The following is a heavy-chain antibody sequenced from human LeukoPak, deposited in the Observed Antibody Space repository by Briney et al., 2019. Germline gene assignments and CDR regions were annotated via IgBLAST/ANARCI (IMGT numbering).Heavy chain of an antibody. V-gene: IGHV3-11*04. CDR2: ISSSGSTI. CDR1: GFTFSDYY. D-gene: IGHD6-13*01. Sequence: PGGSLRLSCAASGFTFSDYYMSWIRQAPGKGLEWVSYISSSGSTIYYADSVKGRFTISRDNAKNSLYLQMNSLRAEDTAVYYCARAIQAVAAAGTIYYYYYYMDVWGKGTTVTVSS. CDR3: ARAIQAVAAAGTIYYYYYYMDV. J-gene: IGHJ6*03.